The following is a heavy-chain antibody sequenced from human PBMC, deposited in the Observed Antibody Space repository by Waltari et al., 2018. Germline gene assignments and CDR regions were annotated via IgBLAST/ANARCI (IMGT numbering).Heavy chain of an antibody. CDR3: ARGRDGYFINDY. Sequence: QVQLIQSGAEVKKPGASVTVSCKASGYSFTDYYLHWVRQAPGQGLEWMGGINPNSGETRYDQKFQGRVTMTRDTSISATYMELSRLMSDDTAVYYCARGRDGYFINDYWGQGTLVTVSS. J-gene: IGHJ4*02. D-gene: IGHD5-12*01. V-gene: IGHV1-2*02. CDR2: INPNSGET. CDR1: GYSFTDYY.